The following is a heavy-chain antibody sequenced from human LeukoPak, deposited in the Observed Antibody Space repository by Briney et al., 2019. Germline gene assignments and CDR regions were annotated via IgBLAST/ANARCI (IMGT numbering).Heavy chain of an antibody. CDR2: ISGSGDNT. J-gene: IGHJ3*02. D-gene: IGHD3-22*01. CDR1: EFTFSHFA. V-gene: IGHV3-23*01. CDR3: AKDLLQTFFFNSSGYYSDAFGK. Sequence: GGALTLSCPASEFTFSHFAMSWLRQAPGKGLAWVSTISGSGDNTYYQDSGKSRFTISRDKSKNTLSLHMTTLRAEDTVVYYCAKDLLQTFFFNSSGYYSDAFGKWGQGTMVTVSP.